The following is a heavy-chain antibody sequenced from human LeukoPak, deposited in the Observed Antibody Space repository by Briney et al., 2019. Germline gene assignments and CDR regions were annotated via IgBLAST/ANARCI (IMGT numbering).Heavy chain of an antibody. CDR3: ARVAVAAAFDY. V-gene: IGHV3-30-3*01. CDR1: GFTFSSYA. Sequence: GRSLRLSCAASGFTFSSYAMHWVRQAPGKGLEWVAVISYDGSNKYYADSVKGRFTISRDNSKNTLYLQMNSLRAVDTAVYYCARVAVAAAFDYWGQGTLVTVSS. CDR2: ISYDGSNK. D-gene: IGHD6-19*01. J-gene: IGHJ4*02.